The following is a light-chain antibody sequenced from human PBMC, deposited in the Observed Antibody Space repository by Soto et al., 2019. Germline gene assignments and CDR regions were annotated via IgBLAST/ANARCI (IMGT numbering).Light chain of an antibody. V-gene: IGLV2-14*01. Sequence: QSVLTQPASVSGSPGQSIAISCTGTSSDVGGYSYVSWYQQQPGKAPKLVISDVSNRPSGVSDRLSGSKSGNTASLTISGLQTEDEADYYCASYTTSSTYVFGTGTKATVL. CDR3: ASYTTSSTYV. CDR1: SSDVGGYSY. CDR2: DVS. J-gene: IGLJ1*01.